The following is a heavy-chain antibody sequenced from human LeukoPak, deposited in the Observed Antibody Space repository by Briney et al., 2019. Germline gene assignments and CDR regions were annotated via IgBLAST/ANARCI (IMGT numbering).Heavy chain of an antibody. Sequence: PSETLSLTCAVYGGSFSGYYWSWIRQPPGKGLEWIGEINHSGSTNYNPSLKSRVTISVDTSKNQFSLKLSSVTAADTAVYYCASQGRYCSSTSCYHLWGQGTLVTVSS. V-gene: IGHV4-34*01. CDR2: INHSGST. CDR1: GGSFSGYY. J-gene: IGHJ4*02. D-gene: IGHD2-2*01. CDR3: ASQGRYCSSTSCYHL.